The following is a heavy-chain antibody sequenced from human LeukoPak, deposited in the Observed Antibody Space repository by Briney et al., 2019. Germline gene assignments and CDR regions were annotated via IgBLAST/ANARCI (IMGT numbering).Heavy chain of an antibody. Sequence: GASVKVSCKAFGGTFSSYAISWVRQAPGQGLEWMGRIIPILGIANYAQKFQGRVTITADKSTSTAYMELSSLRPEDTAVYYCARGVATITYYGMDVWGQGTTVTVSS. CDR3: ARGVATITYYGMDV. CDR1: GGTFSSYA. J-gene: IGHJ6*02. D-gene: IGHD5-24*01. CDR2: IIPILGIA. V-gene: IGHV1-69*04.